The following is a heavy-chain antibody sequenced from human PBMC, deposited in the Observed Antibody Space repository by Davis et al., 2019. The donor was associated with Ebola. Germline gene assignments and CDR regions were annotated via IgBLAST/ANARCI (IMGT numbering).Heavy chain of an antibody. V-gene: IGHV3-30-3*01. Sequence: PGGSLRLSCAASGFTFSSYAMHWVRQAPGKGLEWVAVISYDGSNKYYADSVKGRFTISRDNSKNSLYLQMNSLRAEDTAVYYCARERAVAATGSNWFDPWGQGTLVTVSS. CDR3: ARERAVAATGSNWFDP. J-gene: IGHJ5*02. D-gene: IGHD2-15*01. CDR1: GFTFSSYA. CDR2: ISYDGSNK.